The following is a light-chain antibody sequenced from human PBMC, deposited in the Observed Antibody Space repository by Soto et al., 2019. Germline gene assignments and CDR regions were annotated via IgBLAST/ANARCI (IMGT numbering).Light chain of an antibody. CDR1: SSNIGSNY. Sequence: QPVLTQPPSASGTPGQRVTISCSGSSSNIGSNYVYWYQQLPGTAPKLLIYRNNQRPSGVPDRFSGSKSGTSASLAISGLRSEDEADYYCAAWDDSLREVFGGGTKVTVL. CDR2: RNN. J-gene: IGLJ2*01. CDR3: AAWDDSLREV. V-gene: IGLV1-47*01.